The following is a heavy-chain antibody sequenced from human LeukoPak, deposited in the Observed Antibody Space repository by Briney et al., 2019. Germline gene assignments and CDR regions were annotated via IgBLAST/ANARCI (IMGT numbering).Heavy chain of an antibody. D-gene: IGHD2-15*01. J-gene: IGHJ6*03. CDR1: GFSLSTYA. CDR2: ISGRGDKT. CDR3: AKDTTAWWYHRAYMNV. V-gene: IGHV3-23*01. Sequence: GSLRLSCAASGFSLSTYALSWVRQAPGGGLEWVAAISGRGDKTYHADSVKGRFTISKDNSENRLSLQMDSLRAEDTAVYFCAKDTTAWWYHRAYMNVWGTGTPVTVSS.